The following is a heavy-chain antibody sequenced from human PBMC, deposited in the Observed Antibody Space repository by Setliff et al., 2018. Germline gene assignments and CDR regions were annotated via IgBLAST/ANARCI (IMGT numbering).Heavy chain of an antibody. V-gene: IGHV1-8*02. J-gene: IGHJ3*02. CDR2: MNPNSGNT. CDR1: GYTFTSYD. Sequence: ASVKVSCKASGYTFTSYDINWVRQATGQGLEWMGWMNPNSGNTGYAQKFQGRVTMTEDTSTDTAYMELSSLRSEDTAVYYCATMYYYDSSGYLGHAFDIWGQGTMVTVSS. CDR3: ATMYYYDSSGYLGHAFDI. D-gene: IGHD3-22*01.